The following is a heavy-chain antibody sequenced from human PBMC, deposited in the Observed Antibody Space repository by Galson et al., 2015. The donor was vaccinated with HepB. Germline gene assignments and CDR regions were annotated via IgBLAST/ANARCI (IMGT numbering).Heavy chain of an antibody. J-gene: IGHJ6*03. CDR3: ARIVTDYDFWSGYYYYYYYMDV. D-gene: IGHD3-3*01. V-gene: IGHV1-18*01. Sequence: SVKVSCKASGYTFTSYGISWVRQAPGQGLEWMGWISAYNGNTNYAQKLQGRVTMTTDTSTSTAYMELRSLRSDDTAVYYCARIVTDYDFWSGYYYYYYYMDVWGKGTTVIVSS. CDR2: ISAYNGNT. CDR1: GYTFTSYG.